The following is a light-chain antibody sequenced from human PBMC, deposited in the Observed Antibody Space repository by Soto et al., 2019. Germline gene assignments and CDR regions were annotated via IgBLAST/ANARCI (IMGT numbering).Light chain of an antibody. J-gene: IGKJ1*01. V-gene: IGKV1-5*03. Sequence: IQMTQSPSTVSGSVGDRVTITCRASQTISSWLAWYHQKPGKAPKLLIYKASTLKSGVPSRFSGSGSGTEFTLTISSLQPDDFATYYCQHSNSYSEAFGQRAKVDNK. CDR3: QHSNSYSEA. CDR2: KAS. CDR1: QTISSW.